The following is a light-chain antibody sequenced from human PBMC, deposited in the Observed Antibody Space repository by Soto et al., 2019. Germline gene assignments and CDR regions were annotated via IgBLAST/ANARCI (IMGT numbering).Light chain of an antibody. CDR3: FSYTSSGTYV. Sequence: QSALTQPPSASGSPGQSVTISCTGTSSDIGGYNYVSWYQQHPGKAPKLIIYEVSNRPSGVSNRFSGSKSGNTASLTISGLQAEDETDYYCFSYTSSGTYVFGTGTKLTVL. CDR2: EVS. V-gene: IGLV2-14*01. CDR1: SSDIGGYNY. J-gene: IGLJ1*01.